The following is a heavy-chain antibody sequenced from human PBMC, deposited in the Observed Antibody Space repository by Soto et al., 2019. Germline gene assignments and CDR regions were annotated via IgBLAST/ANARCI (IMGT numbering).Heavy chain of an antibody. J-gene: IGHJ5*02. CDR3: AWAYCGGDCYTNWFDP. D-gene: IGHD2-21*02. CDR1: GYTFTSYG. Sequence: ASVKVSCKASGYTFTSYGISWVRQAPGQGLEWMGWISAYNGNTNYAQKLQGRVTMTTDTSTSTAYMELRSLRSDDTAVYYCAWAYCGGDCYTNWFDPWGQGTLVTVS. V-gene: IGHV1-18*04. CDR2: ISAYNGNT.